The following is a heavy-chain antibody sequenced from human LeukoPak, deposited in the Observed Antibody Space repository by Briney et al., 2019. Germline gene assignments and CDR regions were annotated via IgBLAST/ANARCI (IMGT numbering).Heavy chain of an antibody. CDR2: IYTSGST. CDR3: ARGRKRYCSSTSCYTDNWFDP. CDR1: GGSISSGSYY. V-gene: IGHV4-61*02. Sequence: SETLSLTCTVSGGSISSGSYYWSWIRQPAGKGLEWIGRIYTSGSTNYNPSLKSRVTISVDTSKNQFSLKLSSVTAADTAVYYWARGRKRYCSSTSCYTDNWFDPWGQGPLVTVSS. J-gene: IGHJ5*02. D-gene: IGHD2-2*02.